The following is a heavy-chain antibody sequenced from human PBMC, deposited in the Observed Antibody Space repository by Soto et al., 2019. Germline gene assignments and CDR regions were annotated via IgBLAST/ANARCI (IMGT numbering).Heavy chain of an antibody. J-gene: IGHJ5*02. CDR1: GYTFTSYG. D-gene: IGHD3-3*01. V-gene: IGHV1-18*01. CDR3: AREITIFGVVSGWFDP. CDR2: ISAYNGNT. Sequence: ASVKVSCKASGYTFTSYGISWVRQAPGQGLEWMGWISAYNGNTNYAQKLQGRVTMTTDTSTSTAYMELRSLRSDDTAVYYCAREITIFGVVSGWFDPWGQGALVTVSS.